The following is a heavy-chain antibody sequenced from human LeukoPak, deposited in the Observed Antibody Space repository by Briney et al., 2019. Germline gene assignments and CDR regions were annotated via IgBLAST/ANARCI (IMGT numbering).Heavy chain of an antibody. V-gene: IGHV5-51*01. Sequence: GESLKISCKGSGYSFTSYWIGCVRQMPGKSLEWMGIIYPGDSDTRYSPAFQGQVTISADKYICTAYLQWSSLKASDTAMYYCVRQEGLYSNSVYWGQGTLVTVSS. CDR1: GYSFTSYW. CDR3: VRQEGLYSNSVY. J-gene: IGHJ4*02. CDR2: IYPGDSDT. D-gene: IGHD3-3*01.